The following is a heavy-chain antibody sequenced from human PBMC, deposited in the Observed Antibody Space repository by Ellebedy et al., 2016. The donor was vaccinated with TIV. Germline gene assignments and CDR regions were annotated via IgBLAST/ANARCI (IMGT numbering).Heavy chain of an antibody. CDR3: ARRSDYYGSGAGYFDS. V-gene: IGHV5-51*01. CDR1: EDIFTNYW. Sequence: GGSLRLSCQVPEDIFTNYWLGWVRQMPGKGLEWMGIIYPGDSDTRFSPFFQGQVTISVDKSTSTAFLQWSSLKASDTAMYYCARRSDYYGSGAGYFDSWGQGTLVTVSS. CDR2: IYPGDSDT. J-gene: IGHJ4*02. D-gene: IGHD3-10*01.